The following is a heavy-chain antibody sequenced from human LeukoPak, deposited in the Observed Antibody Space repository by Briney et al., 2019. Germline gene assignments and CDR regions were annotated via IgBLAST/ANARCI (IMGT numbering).Heavy chain of an antibody. Sequence: SVKVSCKASGGTFSSYAISWVRQAPGQGLEWMGGIIPIFGTAIYAQKFQGRVTMTRNTSISTAYMELRSLMSEDTAMYYCARGDLDWLPLWFDPWGQGTLVTVSS. V-gene: IGHV1-69*05. CDR1: GGTFSSYA. J-gene: IGHJ5*02. D-gene: IGHD3-9*01. CDR3: ARGDLDWLPLWFDP. CDR2: IIPIFGTA.